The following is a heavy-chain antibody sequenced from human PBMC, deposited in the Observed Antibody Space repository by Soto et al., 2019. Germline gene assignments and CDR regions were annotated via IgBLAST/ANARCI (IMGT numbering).Heavy chain of an antibody. CDR2: ITYNGNE. Sequence: GGSLRLSCAASGFTFSSYTMHWVRQSPGKGLEWVAVITYNGNEYYTDSVRGRFTISRDSSRTTVYLQMNSLRPGDTALYYCARELMPAAGSGDFYAMDVWGQGTTVTVSS. CDR1: GFTFSSYT. J-gene: IGHJ6*02. CDR3: ARELMPAAGSGDFYAMDV. V-gene: IGHV3-30*04. D-gene: IGHD6-13*01.